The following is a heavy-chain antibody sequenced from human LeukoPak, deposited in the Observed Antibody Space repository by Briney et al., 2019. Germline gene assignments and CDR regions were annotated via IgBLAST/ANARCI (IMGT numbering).Heavy chain of an antibody. J-gene: IGHJ4*02. Sequence: SETLSLTCTVSGGSFSINIYYWTWIRQPPGKGLEWIGSIYYDGSTYYYPYLKSRVTISVDTSKNQFSLKLSSVTAADTAVYYCASHLYNWNYSSDYWGQGTLVTVSS. CDR3: ASHLYNWNYSSDY. CDR2: IYYDGST. D-gene: IGHD1-7*01. V-gene: IGHV4-39*07. CDR1: GGSFSINIYY.